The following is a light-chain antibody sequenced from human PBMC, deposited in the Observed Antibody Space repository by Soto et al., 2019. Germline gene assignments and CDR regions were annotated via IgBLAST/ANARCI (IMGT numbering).Light chain of an antibody. J-gene: IGLJ1*01. Sequence: QSALTQPASVSGSPGQSITISCTGTRSDVGGYNYVSWYQQHPGKAPKFMIYDVSNRPSGVSNRFSGSKSGNTASLTISGLQAEDEADYYCSSYTTSNTRQIVFGTGTQLTVL. CDR3: SSYTTSNTRQIV. CDR1: RSDVGGYNY. V-gene: IGLV2-14*01. CDR2: DVS.